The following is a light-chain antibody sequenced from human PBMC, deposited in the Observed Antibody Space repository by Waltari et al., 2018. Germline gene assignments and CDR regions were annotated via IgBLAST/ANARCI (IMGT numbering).Light chain of an antibody. Sequence: SSELTQDPAVSVALGQTVRITCQGDNLSDYYPNWYQQKPGQAPLLVIYGNDNRPSGIPDRFSGSRSENTGALTITGVQAEDEADYYCNSRDSSGTRVLFGGGTKLTVL. J-gene: IGLJ2*01. CDR2: GND. CDR1: NLSDYY. CDR3: NSRDSSGTRVL. V-gene: IGLV3-19*01.